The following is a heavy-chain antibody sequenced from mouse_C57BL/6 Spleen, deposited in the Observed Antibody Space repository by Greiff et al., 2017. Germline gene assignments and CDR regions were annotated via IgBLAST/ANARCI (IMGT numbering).Heavy chain of an antibody. D-gene: IGHD1-1*01. V-gene: IGHV2-9*01. CDR3: AKRGSGSSYGYYAMDY. Sequence: VKLVESGPGLVAPSQSLSITCTVSGFSLTSYGVDWVRQPPGKGLEWLGVIWGGGSTNYNSALMSRLSISKDNSKSQVFLKMNRLQTDDTAMYYCAKRGSGSSYGYYAMDYWGQGTSVTVSS. CDR2: IWGGGST. J-gene: IGHJ4*01. CDR1: GFSLTSYG.